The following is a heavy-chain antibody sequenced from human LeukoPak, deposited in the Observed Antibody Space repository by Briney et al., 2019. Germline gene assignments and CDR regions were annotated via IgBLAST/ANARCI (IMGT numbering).Heavy chain of an antibody. CDR3: ARDHGLRWLHLSSAGFYFDY. V-gene: IGHV3-11*04. CDR2: ISSSSSTI. CDR1: GFTFSDYY. J-gene: IGHJ4*02. Sequence: AGGSLRLSCAASGFTFSDYYMSWIRQAPGKGLEWVSYISSSSSTIYYADSVKGRFTISRDNAKNSLYLQMNSLRAEDTAVYYCARDHGLRWLHLSSAGFYFDYWGQGTLVTVSS. D-gene: IGHD5-12*01.